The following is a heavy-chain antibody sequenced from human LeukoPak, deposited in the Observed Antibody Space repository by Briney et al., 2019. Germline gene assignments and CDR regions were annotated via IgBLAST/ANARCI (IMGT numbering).Heavy chain of an antibody. Sequence: PGGSLRLSCAASGFTFSSYGMHWVRQAPGRGLEWVALISYDGSNKYYTDSVKGRFTISRDNSKNTLYLQMNSLRAEDTAVYYCAKDVYGDTYYYYGMDVWGQGTTVTVSS. J-gene: IGHJ6*02. D-gene: IGHD4-17*01. CDR1: GFTFSSYG. V-gene: IGHV3-30*18. CDR3: AKDVYGDTYYYYGMDV. CDR2: ISYDGSNK.